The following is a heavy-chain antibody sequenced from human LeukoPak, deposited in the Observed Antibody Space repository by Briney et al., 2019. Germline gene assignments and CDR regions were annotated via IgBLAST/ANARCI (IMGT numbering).Heavy chain of an antibody. CDR2: INPSGGST. CDR3: ARESQWYYDSNAFDI. D-gene: IGHD3-22*01. Sequence: ASVKVSCKASGYTFTSYYMHWVRQAPGQGLEWMGIINPSGGSTSYAQKFQGRVTITADESTSTAYMELSSLRSEDTAVYYCARESQWYYDSNAFDIWGQGTMVTVSS. V-gene: IGHV1-46*01. J-gene: IGHJ3*02. CDR1: GYTFTSYY.